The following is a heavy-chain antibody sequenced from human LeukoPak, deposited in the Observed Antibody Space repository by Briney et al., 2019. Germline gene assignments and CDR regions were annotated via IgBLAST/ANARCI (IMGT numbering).Heavy chain of an antibody. J-gene: IGHJ3*02. CDR3: ARDGRYCSGGSCYSERADAFDI. CDR2: ISGSGGST. CDR1: GFTFSSYA. Sequence: GGSLRLSCAASGFTFSSYAMSWVRQAPGKGLEWVSAISGSGGSTYYADSVKGRFTISRDNSKNTLYLQMNSLRAEDTAVYYCARDGRYCSGGSCYSERADAFDIWGQGTMVTVSS. V-gene: IGHV3-23*01. D-gene: IGHD2-15*01.